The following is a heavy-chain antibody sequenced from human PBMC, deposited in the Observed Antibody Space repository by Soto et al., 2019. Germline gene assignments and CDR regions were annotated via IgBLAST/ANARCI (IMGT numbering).Heavy chain of an antibody. CDR1: GFTFSSYG. Sequence: PGGSLRLSCAASGFTFSSYGMHWVRQAPGKGLEWVAVISYDGSNKYYADSVKGRFTISRDNSKNTLYLQMNSLRAEDTAVYYCAKDKAVALHFDYWGQGTLVTVSS. V-gene: IGHV3-30*18. J-gene: IGHJ4*02. CDR3: AKDKAVALHFDY. CDR2: ISYDGSNK. D-gene: IGHD6-19*01.